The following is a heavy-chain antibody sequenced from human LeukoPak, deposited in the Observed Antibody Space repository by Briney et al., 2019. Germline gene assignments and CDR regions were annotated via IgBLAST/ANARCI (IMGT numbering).Heavy chain of an antibody. CDR2: IYYSGRT. D-gene: IGHD3-10*01. J-gene: IGHJ6*02. CDR3: ARQIWDYYGSGRVYGMDV. V-gene: IGHV4-59*08. Sequence: SETLSLTCTVSGGSISSYYWSWIRQPPGKGLEWIGYIYYSGRTNSTPALKNRVPISVDTSKNQFSLKLSSVAAADTAVYYCARQIWDYYGSGRVYGMDVWGQGTTVTVSS. CDR1: GGSISSYY.